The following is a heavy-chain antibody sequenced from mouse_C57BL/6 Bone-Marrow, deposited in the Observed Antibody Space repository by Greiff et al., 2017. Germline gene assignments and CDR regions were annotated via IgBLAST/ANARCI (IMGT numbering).Heavy chain of an antibody. Sequence: DVMLVESGGGLVQPGGSLKLSCAASGFTFSDYGMAWVRQAPRKGPEWVAFISNLAYSIYYADTVTGRFTISRENAKNTLYLEMSSLRSEDTAMYYCARWGLLFWYFDVWGTGTTVTVSS. J-gene: IGHJ1*03. CDR2: ISNLAYSI. V-gene: IGHV5-15*01. D-gene: IGHD2-3*01. CDR3: ARWGLLFWYFDV. CDR1: GFTFSDYG.